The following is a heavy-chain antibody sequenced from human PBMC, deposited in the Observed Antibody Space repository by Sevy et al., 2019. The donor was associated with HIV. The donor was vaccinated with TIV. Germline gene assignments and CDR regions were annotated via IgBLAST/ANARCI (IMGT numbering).Heavy chain of an antibody. Sequence: GGSLRLSCAASGFTFSSYAMSWVRQAPGKGLEWVSAISGSGGSTYYADSVKGRFTISRDNSKNTLYLQMNSLRAEDTAVYYCAKETSTEDIVLMVYASAVNWFDPWGQGILVTVSS. V-gene: IGHV3-23*01. CDR3: AKETSTEDIVLMVYASAVNWFDP. D-gene: IGHD2-8*01. J-gene: IGHJ5*02. CDR2: ISGSGGST. CDR1: GFTFSSYA.